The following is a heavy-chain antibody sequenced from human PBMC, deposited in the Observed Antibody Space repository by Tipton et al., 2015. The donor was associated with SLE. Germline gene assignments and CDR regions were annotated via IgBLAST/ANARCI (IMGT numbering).Heavy chain of an antibody. V-gene: IGHV4-31*03. CDR3: ARGISGYNSSWYYYYYVMDV. D-gene: IGHD6-13*01. Sequence: GLVKPSETLSLTCTVSGGSINSSGYWSWIRQHPGKGLEWIGHIYSSGSTNYNPSLRSRVTISVDTSKNQFSLKLSSVTAADTAVYYCARGISGYNSSWYYYYYVMDVWGQGTTVTVSS. J-gene: IGHJ6*02. CDR1: GGSINSSGY. CDR2: IYSSGST.